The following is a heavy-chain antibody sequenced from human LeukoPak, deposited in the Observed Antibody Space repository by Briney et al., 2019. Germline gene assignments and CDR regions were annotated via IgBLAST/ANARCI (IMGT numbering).Heavy chain of an antibody. D-gene: IGHD6-13*01. Sequence: ASVKVSFKASGYTFTNYYMHWVRQAPGQGLEWMGIINPSAGTTTYAQKFQGRVTMTRDTSTSTVYMELSSLRSEDTAVYYCARDGDENSSSWSWFDPWGQGTLVTVSS. J-gene: IGHJ5*02. V-gene: IGHV1-46*01. CDR2: INPSAGTT. CDR3: ARDGDENSSSWSWFDP. CDR1: GYTFTNYY.